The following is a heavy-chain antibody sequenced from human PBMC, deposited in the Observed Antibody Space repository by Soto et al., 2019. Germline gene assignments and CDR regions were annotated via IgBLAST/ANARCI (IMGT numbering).Heavy chain of an antibody. D-gene: IGHD3-22*01. J-gene: IGHJ4*02. CDR3: AIVYDSSGYLIDY. CDR1: GGSISSYY. CDR2: IYNSGST. Sequence: PSETLSLTCTVSGGSISSYYWSWIRQPPGKGLEWIGYIYNSGSTNYNPSLKSRVTISVDTSKNQFSLKLSSVTAADTAVYYCAIVYDSSGYLIDYWGQGTLVTVSS. V-gene: IGHV4-59*01.